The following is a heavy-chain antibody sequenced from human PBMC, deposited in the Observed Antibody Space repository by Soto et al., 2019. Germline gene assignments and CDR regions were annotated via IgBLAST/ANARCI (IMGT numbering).Heavy chain of an antibody. J-gene: IGHJ4*02. CDR2: ISGSGGST. V-gene: IGHV3-23*01. CDR3: AKGSGRYCSGGSCYPADY. D-gene: IGHD2-15*01. CDR1: GFTFSSYA. Sequence: GGSLRLSCAASGFTFSSYAMSWVRQAPGKGLEWVSAISGSGGSTYYADSVKGRFTISRDNSKNTLYLQMNSLRAEDTAVYYCAKGSGRYCSGGSCYPADYWGQGTLVTVSS.